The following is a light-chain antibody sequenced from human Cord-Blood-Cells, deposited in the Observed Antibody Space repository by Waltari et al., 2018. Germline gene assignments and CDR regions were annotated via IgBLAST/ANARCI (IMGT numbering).Light chain of an antibody. Sequence: LVLTQPPVTSAFSTGERATLSCRASQSVSSSYLAWYQQKPGQAPRLLIYGASSRATGIPDRFSGSGSGTDFTLTISRLEPEDFAVYYCQQYGSSPPWTFGQGTKVEIK. CDR3: QQYGSSPPWT. CDR1: QSVSSSY. V-gene: IGKV3-20*01. J-gene: IGKJ1*01. CDR2: GAS.